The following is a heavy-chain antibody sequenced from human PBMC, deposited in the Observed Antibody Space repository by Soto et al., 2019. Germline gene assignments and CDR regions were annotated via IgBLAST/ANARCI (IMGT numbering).Heavy chain of an antibody. D-gene: IGHD3-3*01. CDR1: GGSISSGGYY. CDR3: ARDSYDFWSGFDY. CDR2: IYYSGST. Sequence: SETLSLTCTVSGGSISSGGYYWSWIRQHPGKGLEWIGYIYYSGSTYYNPSLKSRVTISVDTSKNQFSLKLSSVTAADTAVYYCARDSYDFWSGFDYWGQGTLVTVSS. J-gene: IGHJ4*02. V-gene: IGHV4-31*03.